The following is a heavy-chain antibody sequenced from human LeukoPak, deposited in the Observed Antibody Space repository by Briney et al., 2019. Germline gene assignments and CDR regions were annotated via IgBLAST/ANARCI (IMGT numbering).Heavy chain of an antibody. CDR2: KWYDGSNK. Sequence: PGGSLRLSCVASGFNFSNYGMHWVRQAPGKGLEGVAVKWYDGSNKYYAESVKGRFTISRDNSENTLNLQMNSLRDDDTAVYFCTEDDSGGHLDHWGQGTLVTVSS. D-gene: IGHD2-15*01. V-gene: IGHV3-30*02. CDR1: GFNFSNYG. J-gene: IGHJ4*02. CDR3: TEDDSGGHLDH.